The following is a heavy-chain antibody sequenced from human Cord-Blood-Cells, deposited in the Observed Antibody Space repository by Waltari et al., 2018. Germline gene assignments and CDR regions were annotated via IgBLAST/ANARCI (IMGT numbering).Heavy chain of an antibody. D-gene: IGHD5-18*01. Sequence: QVQLVQSGAEVKKPGASVKVSCKASGYTFTSYDINWVRQATGQGLEWMGWMNPNSGNTGYAQKFQGRVTMTRNTSISTAYMELSSLRSEDTAVYYCAMHERGYSYGYYYSYGMDVWGQGTTVTVSS. CDR2: MNPNSGNT. J-gene: IGHJ6*02. V-gene: IGHV1-8*01. CDR3: AMHERGYSYGYYYSYGMDV. CDR1: GYTFTSYD.